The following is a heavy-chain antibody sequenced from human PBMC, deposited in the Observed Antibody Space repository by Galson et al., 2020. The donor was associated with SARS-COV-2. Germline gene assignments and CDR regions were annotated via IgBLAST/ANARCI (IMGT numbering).Heavy chain of an antibody. CDR2: IYYSGST. D-gene: IGHD6-6*01. Sequence: SETLSLTCTVSGGSISTYYWSWIRQPPGKGLEWIGYIYYSGSTNYNPSFKSRVTIAVDTSKNQFSLKLSSVTAADTAVYYCARDRYTTSSWFDHWGQGALGT. J-gene: IGHJ5*02. V-gene: IGHV4-59*01. CDR3: ARDRYTTSSWFDH. CDR1: GGSISTYY.